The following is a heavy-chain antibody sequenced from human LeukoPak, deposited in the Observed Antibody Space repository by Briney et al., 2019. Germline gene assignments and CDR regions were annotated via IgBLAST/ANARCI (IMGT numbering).Heavy chain of an antibody. CDR1: GYTFTSYD. CDR3: ARGKTVVVAATRYYYYGMDV. CDR2: MNPNSGNT. D-gene: IGHD2-15*01. J-gene: IGHJ6*02. Sequence: GESLKVSCKASGYTFTSYDINWVRQATGQGLEWMGWMNPNSGNTGYAQKFQGRVTMTRNTSISTAYMELSSLRSEDTAVYYCARGKTVVVAATRYYYYGMDVWGQGTTVTVSS. V-gene: IGHV1-8*01.